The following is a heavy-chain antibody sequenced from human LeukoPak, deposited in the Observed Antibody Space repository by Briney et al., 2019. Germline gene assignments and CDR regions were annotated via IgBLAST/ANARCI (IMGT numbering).Heavy chain of an antibody. V-gene: IGHV3-23*01. D-gene: IGHD6-13*01. CDR2: ISGSGGST. J-gene: IGHJ3*02. Sequence: GGSLRLSCAASGFTFSSYAMSWVRQAPGKGLEWVSSISGSGGSTYYADSVKGRFTISRDTSKNTLYLQMNSLRAEDTAVYYCAKFGYSNNWLAAFDIWGQGTMVTVSS. CDR3: AKFGYSNNWLAAFDI. CDR1: GFTFSSYA.